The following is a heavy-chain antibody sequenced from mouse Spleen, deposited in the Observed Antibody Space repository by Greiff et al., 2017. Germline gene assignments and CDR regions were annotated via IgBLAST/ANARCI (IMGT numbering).Heavy chain of an antibody. Sequence: QVQLQQSGAELVKPGASVKLSCKASGYTFTESIIHWVKPRSGQGLEWIGWFYPGSGSIKYNEKFKDKATLTADKSSSTGYMELSRLTSEDSAVYFCARHEDDYGYVSVAYWGQGTLVTVSA. V-gene: IGHV1-62-2*01. CDR3: ARHEDDYGYVSVAY. CDR1: GYTFTESI. CDR2: FYPGSGSI. D-gene: IGHD1-2*01. J-gene: IGHJ3*01.